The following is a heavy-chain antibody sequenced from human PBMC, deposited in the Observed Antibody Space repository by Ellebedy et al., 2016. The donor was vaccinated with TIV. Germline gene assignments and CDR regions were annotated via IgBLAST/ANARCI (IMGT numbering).Heavy chain of an antibody. V-gene: IGHV3-7*03. Sequence: PGGSLRLSCTVSGFIFSDNWISWVRRAPGKGLEWVANMKPGGSEIYYVDSVKGRFTISRDNAKSALYRQMNNLRAEDTAVYYCARDTYRGHDYWGQGTLVTVSS. CDR1: GFIFSDNW. CDR3: ARDTYRGHDY. D-gene: IGHD5-12*01. J-gene: IGHJ4*02. CDR2: MKPGGSEI.